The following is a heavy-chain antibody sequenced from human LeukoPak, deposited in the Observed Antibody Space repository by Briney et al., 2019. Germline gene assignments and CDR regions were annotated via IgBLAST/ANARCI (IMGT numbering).Heavy chain of an antibody. Sequence: PSETLSLTCTVSGGSMSSYYWSWIRQPPGKGLEWIGSIYYSGSTYYNPSLKSRVTISVDTSKNQFSLKLSSVTAADTAVYYCARHKDYDYVWGSYRPSNWFDPWGQGTLVTVSS. V-gene: IGHV4-39*01. CDR2: IYYSGST. CDR1: GGSMSSYY. D-gene: IGHD3-16*02. J-gene: IGHJ5*02. CDR3: ARHKDYDYVWGSYRPSNWFDP.